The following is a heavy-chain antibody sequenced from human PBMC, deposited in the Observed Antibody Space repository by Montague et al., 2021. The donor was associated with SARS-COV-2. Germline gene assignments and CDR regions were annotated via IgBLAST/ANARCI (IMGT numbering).Heavy chain of an antibody. J-gene: IGHJ6*02. CDR1: GGSFSGYY. CDR3: ARGRTVTTFYSYYGMDV. V-gene: IGHV4-34*01. CDR2: INHSGST. D-gene: IGHD4-17*01. Sequence: SETLSLTCAVYGGSFSGYYWSWIRQPPGKGLEWIGEINHSGSTNYNPSLKSRVTISVDTSKNQFPLKLSSMTAADTAVYYCARGRTVTTFYSYYGMDVWGQGTTVTVSS.